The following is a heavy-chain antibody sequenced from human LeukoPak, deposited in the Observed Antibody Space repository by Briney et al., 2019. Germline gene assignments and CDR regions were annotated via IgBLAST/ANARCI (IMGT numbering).Heavy chain of an antibody. V-gene: IGHV3-23*01. CDR2: ISGSGGTT. CDR1: GFTFSSFA. D-gene: IGHD3-22*01. CDR3: AKDSRSGYYNYYYGMDV. J-gene: IGHJ6*02. Sequence: GGSLRLSCAASGFTFSSFAMSWVRQAPGKGLEWVSAISGSGGTTYYADSVKGRFTISRDNSKNTLYLQMNSLRAEDTAVYYCAKDSRSGYYNYYYGMDVWGRGTTDTVSS.